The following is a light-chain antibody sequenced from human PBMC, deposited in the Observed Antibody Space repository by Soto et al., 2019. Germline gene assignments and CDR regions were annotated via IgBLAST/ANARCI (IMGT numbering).Light chain of an antibody. CDR2: GAS. Sequence: VMTQSPSTVSVSPGESAPLSCRASQSVSSNLAWYQQKPGQAPRLLIYGASTMATGVPARFSGSGSGTEFTLTISSLQSEDFAVYYCQQYYNCPRTFGQGTKVDIK. J-gene: IGKJ1*01. CDR3: QQYYNCPRT. V-gene: IGKV3-15*01. CDR1: QSVSSN.